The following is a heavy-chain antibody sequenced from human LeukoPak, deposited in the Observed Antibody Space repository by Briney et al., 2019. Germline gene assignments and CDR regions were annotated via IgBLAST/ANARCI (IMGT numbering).Heavy chain of an antibody. CDR1: RFTFDDFG. Sequence: GGSLRLSCAASRFTFDDFGLSWVRQAPGKGLEWVSGISWSGGNTRYVDSVKGRFTISRDNAKNSLYLQMNSLKTEDTAVYYCTRDFVGNYYDSSGLFDYWGQGTLVTVSS. V-gene: IGHV3-20*04. CDR3: TRDFVGNYYDSSGLFDY. J-gene: IGHJ4*02. CDR2: ISWSGGNT. D-gene: IGHD3-22*01.